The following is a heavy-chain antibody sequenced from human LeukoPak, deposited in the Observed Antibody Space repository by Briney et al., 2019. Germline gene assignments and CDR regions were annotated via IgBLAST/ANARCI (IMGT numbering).Heavy chain of an antibody. V-gene: IGHV3-30*02. D-gene: IGHD2-15*01. CDR3: ARDPAHCSYDACNLRPDS. CDR1: GFTFSSYG. J-gene: IGHJ4*02. CDR2: MRFGGSYD. Sequence: PGGSLRLSCVASGFTFSSYGMHWVRQAPGKGLEWVAFMRFGGSYDYYADSVKGRFTISRDDPKNTLYLQMNSLRAEDTAVYYCARDPAHCSYDACNLRPDSWGQGTLVTVSS.